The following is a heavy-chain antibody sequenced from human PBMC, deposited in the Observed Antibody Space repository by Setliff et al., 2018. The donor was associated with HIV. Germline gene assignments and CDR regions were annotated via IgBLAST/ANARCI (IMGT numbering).Heavy chain of an antibody. V-gene: IGHV7-4-1*02. CDR1: GDTFTGYT. Sequence: ASVKVSCKSSGDTFTGYTITRVRQAPGHGPEWMGWINTNPGNPTYAQGFTGRFVFSLDTSVSTAYLQISSLKAEDTAVYYCARNYYDFWSLSFGGWFDPWGQGTLVTVSS. D-gene: IGHD3-3*01. CDR3: ARNYYDFWSLSFGGWFDP. CDR2: INTNPGNP. J-gene: IGHJ5*02.